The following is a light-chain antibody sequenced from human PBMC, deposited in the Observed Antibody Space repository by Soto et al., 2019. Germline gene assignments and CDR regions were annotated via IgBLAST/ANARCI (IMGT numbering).Light chain of an antibody. CDR2: DAS. J-gene: IGKJ4*01. CDR1: QSISGRY. CDR3: QQYGSSPLT. Sequence: PGERASLSCRASQSISGRYLAWYQQKPGQAPRLLIYDASSRATGIPDRFSGSGSGTDFILTISRLEPEDFAVYYWQQYGSSPLTFGGGTKVEIK. V-gene: IGKV3-20*01.